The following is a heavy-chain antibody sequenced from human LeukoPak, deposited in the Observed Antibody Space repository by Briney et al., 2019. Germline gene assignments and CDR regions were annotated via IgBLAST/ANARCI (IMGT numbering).Heavy chain of an antibody. J-gene: IGHJ5*02. CDR2: IYHSGST. CDR1: GGSISSGGYS. V-gene: IGHV4-30-2*01. Sequence: PSQTLSLTCAVSGGSISSGGYSWSWIRQPPGKGLEWIGYIYHSGSTYYNPSLKSRVTISVDRSKNQSSLKLSSVTAADTAVYYCARGNYYGSGSPLNWFDPWGQGTLVTVSS. D-gene: IGHD3-10*01. CDR3: ARGNYYGSGSPLNWFDP.